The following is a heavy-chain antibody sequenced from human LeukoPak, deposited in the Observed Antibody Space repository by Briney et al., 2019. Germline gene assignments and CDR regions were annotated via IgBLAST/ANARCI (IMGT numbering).Heavy chain of an antibody. J-gene: IGHJ6*02. CDR3: AKGTGNYYYYGMDV. D-gene: IGHD1-14*01. Sequence: AISGSDGSTYYAGSVKGRFTISRDNSKNTLYLQMNSLRAEDTAVYYCAKGTGNYYYYGMDVWGQGTTVTVSS. V-gene: IGHV3-23*01. CDR2: ISGSDGST.